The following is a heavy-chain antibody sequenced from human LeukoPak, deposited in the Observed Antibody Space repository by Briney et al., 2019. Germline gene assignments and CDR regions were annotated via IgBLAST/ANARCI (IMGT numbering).Heavy chain of an antibody. Sequence: SETLSLTCTVSGGSISGYYWNWIRQPAGKGLEWIGRMHTSGSTNHNPSLKSRITMSVDRSKNQFSLKLSSETAADTAVYYCVRDSGSGWYDYWGQGTLVTVSS. J-gene: IGHJ4*02. CDR2: MHTSGST. V-gene: IGHV4-4*07. CDR3: VRDSGSGWYDY. CDR1: GGSISGYY. D-gene: IGHD6-19*01.